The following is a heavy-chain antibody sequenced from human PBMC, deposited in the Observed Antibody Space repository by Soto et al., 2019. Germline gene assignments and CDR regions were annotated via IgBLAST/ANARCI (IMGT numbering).Heavy chain of an antibody. V-gene: IGHV4-59*01. J-gene: IGHJ3*02. CDR2: IYYSGST. CDR3: ARWLVDDAFDI. CDR1: GDTISSYY. Sequence: PSETLSLTCTVSGDTISSYYWSWIRQPPGKGLEWIGYIYYSGSTNYNPSLKSRVTISVDTSKNQFSLQLSSVTAADTAVYYCARWLVDDAFDIWGQGTMVTVSS. D-gene: IGHD6-19*01.